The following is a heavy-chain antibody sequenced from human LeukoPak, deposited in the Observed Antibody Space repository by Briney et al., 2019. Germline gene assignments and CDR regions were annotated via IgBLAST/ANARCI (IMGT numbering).Heavy chain of an antibody. CDR2: INDSGST. Sequence: SETLSLTCAVYGGSFSGYYWSWIRQPPGKGLEWIGEINDSGSTNYNPSLKSRVTISVDTSKNQFSLKLSSVTAADTAVYYCARGAGFDYWGQGTLVTVSS. D-gene: IGHD3-9*01. CDR3: ARGAGFDY. CDR1: GGSFSGYY. V-gene: IGHV4-34*01. J-gene: IGHJ4*02.